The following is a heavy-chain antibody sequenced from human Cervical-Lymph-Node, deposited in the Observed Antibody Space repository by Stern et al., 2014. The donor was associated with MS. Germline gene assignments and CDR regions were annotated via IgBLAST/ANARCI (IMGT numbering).Heavy chain of an antibody. J-gene: IGHJ4*02. D-gene: IGHD2-15*01. CDR3: ARGRNGFGYDS. V-gene: IGHV4-61*02. Sequence: QLQLQESGPGLVKPSQTLSLTCTVSGGPISSGTYYWSWIRPPAGKGLEWIGSISTSGTTNNPASLKGGVTIPEDISKKQFSLGLTNVTAADTAVYYCARGRNGFGYDSWGQGTLATVSP. CDR1: GGPISSGTYY. CDR2: ISTSGTT.